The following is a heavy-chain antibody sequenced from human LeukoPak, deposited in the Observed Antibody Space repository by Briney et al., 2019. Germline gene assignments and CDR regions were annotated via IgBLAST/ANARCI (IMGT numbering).Heavy chain of an antibody. CDR3: AREGRRLQSYFGY. V-gene: IGHV3-33*01. D-gene: IGHD6-25*01. CDR2: IWYDGSNK. Sequence: PGRSLRLSCAASGFTFSSYGMHWVRQAPGKGLEWVAVIWYDGSNKYYADSVKGRFTISRDNSKNTLYLQMNSLRAEDTAVYYCAREGRRLQSYFGYWGQGTLVTVSS. CDR1: GFTFSSYG. J-gene: IGHJ4*02.